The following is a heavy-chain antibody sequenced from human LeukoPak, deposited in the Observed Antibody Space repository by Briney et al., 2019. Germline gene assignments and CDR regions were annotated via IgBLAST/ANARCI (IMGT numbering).Heavy chain of an antibody. V-gene: IGHV3-23*01. CDR3: NYYGSGSYYVSWNY. J-gene: IGHJ4*02. Sequence: QAGGSLRLSCAPSGFTFSSFAMGWVRQAPGEGLEWVSGLSGLGYRTHYADSVKGRFTISRDNSQNMLFLQMDSLRAEDTAVYYCNYYGSGSYYVSWNYWGQGTLVTVSS. CDR1: GFTFSSFA. CDR2: LSGLGYRT. D-gene: IGHD3-10*01.